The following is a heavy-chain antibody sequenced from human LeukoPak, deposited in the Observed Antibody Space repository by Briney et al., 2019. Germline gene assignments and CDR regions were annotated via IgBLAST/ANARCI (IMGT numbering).Heavy chain of an antibody. V-gene: IGHV4-59*08. CDR3: AGHHPRNTVDF. Sequence: SETLSLTCTVSGGSISSYYWSWIRQPPRKGLEWIGYISCRVTISLDTSKNQFSLKLSSVTAADTAVYYCAGHHPRNTVDFWGQGTLVTVSS. CDR2: IS. CDR1: GGSISSYY. D-gene: IGHD2/OR15-2a*01. J-gene: IGHJ4*02.